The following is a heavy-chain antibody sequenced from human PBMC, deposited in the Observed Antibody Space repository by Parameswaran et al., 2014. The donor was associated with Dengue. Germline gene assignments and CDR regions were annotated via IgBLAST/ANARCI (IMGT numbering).Heavy chain of an antibody. D-gene: IGHD3/OR15-3a*01. Sequence: RWIRQPPGKGLEWVGRIKSKTDGGTTDYAAPVKGRFTISRDDSKNTLYLQMNSLKTEDTAVYYCTTDGKWTHYFDYWGQGTLVTVSS. CDR2: IKSKTDGGTT. V-gene: IGHV3-15*01. J-gene: IGHJ4*02. CDR3: TTDGKWTHYFDY.